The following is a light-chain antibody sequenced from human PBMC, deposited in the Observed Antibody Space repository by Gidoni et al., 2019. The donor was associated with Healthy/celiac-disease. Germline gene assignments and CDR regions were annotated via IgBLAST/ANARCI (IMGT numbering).Light chain of an antibody. CDR2: DVS. CDR3: SSYTSSSTRV. J-gene: IGLJ1*01. Sequence: QSALTQPASVSGSPGQSITISCTGTSIDVGGYNYVSWYQQHPGKAPKLMIYDVSNRSSGVSNRFSGSKSGNTASLTISGLQAEDEADYYCSSYTSSSTRVFGTGTKVT. V-gene: IGLV2-14*03. CDR1: SIDVGGYNY.